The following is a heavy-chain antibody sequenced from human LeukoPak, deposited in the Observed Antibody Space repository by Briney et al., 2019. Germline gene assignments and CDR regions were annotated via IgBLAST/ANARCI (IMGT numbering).Heavy chain of an antibody. CDR2: IYYSGST. D-gene: IGHD1/OR15-1a*01. J-gene: IGHJ3*02. CDR3: ARDTGFANNDAFDI. Sequence: SETLSLTCTVSGGSISSGSYYWGWVRQPPGKGLEWIGSIYYSGSTYYNPSLKSRVTISVGTSKNQFSLKLSSVTAADTAVYYCARDTGFANNDAFDIWGQGTMVTVSS. V-gene: IGHV4-39*07. CDR1: GGSISSGSYY.